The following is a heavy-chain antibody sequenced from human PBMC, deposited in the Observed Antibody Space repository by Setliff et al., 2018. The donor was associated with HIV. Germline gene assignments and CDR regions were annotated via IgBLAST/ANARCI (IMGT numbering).Heavy chain of an antibody. CDR2: IIPIFGTT. CDR1: GGTFSSYS. Sequence: SVKVSCKASGGTFSSYSITWVRQAPGQGLEWVGGIIPIFGTTNYAQNFQGRVTISADESTSTAYMELSRLRSEDTAVYYCARGRHAVVVTALEHDYWGQGTLVTVSS. D-gene: IGHD2-21*02. CDR3: ARGRHAVVVTALEHDY. V-gene: IGHV1-69*13. J-gene: IGHJ4*02.